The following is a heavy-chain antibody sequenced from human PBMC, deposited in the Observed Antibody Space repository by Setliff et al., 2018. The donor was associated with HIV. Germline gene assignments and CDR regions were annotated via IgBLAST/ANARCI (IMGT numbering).Heavy chain of an antibody. Sequence: SETLSLTCTVSGGSISSGGYYWSWIRQHPGGGLEWIGYIYHTGKTYYNPSLQSRITMSIDTSQNQFSPKLSSVTAADTAVYYCAKEGNSVDNWLDPWGQGTLVTVSS. J-gene: IGHJ5*02. CDR3: AKEGNSVDNWLDP. D-gene: IGHD1-26*01. CDR1: GGSISSGGYY. CDR2: IYHTGKT. V-gene: IGHV4-31*03.